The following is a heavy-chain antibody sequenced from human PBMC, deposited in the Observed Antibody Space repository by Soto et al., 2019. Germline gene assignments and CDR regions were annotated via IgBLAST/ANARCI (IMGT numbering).Heavy chain of an antibody. V-gene: IGHV3-7*05. J-gene: IGHJ4*02. CDR1: GFTFNTYW. CDR2: IKMDDSEI. CDR3: AAWRLCSCFHY. D-gene: IGHD6-13*01. Sequence: EVQLVESGGGLVQPGGSLRLSCAGSGFTFNTYWMGWVRQTPGKRLEWVANIKMDDSEISYADSVKGRFTISRDNARNSLHLLMNSLRVYDTSIYYCAAWRLCSCFHYCGQGTLVTVSS.